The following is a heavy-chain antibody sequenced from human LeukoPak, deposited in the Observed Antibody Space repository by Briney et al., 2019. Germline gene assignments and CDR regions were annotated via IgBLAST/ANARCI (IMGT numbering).Heavy chain of an antibody. CDR1: GFTVSSNY. CDR3: ARVDLYGNDAFDI. D-gene: IGHD2-8*01. J-gene: IGHJ3*02. Sequence: PGGSLRLSCAASGFTVSSNYMSWVRQAPGKGLEWVSVIYSGGSTYYADSVKGRFTISRDNSKNTLYLQMNSLRAEDTAVYYCARVDLYGNDAFDIWGQGTMVTVSS. V-gene: IGHV3-53*01. CDR2: IYSGGST.